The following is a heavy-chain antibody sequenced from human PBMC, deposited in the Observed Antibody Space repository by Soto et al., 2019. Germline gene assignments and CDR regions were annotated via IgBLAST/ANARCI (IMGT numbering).Heavy chain of an antibody. J-gene: IGHJ4*02. Sequence: QLQLQESGPGLVKPSETLSLTCTVSGGSISSSSFYWGWIRQPPGKGLEWIGSIYYTGSTYYNPSLKSRVTISVDTSKNEFSLKVSSVTAADTAVYYCARRRGSGYGRVDFWGQGTLVTVSS. CDR3: ARRRGSGYGRVDF. CDR1: GGSISSSSFY. V-gene: IGHV4-39*01. D-gene: IGHD5-12*01. CDR2: IYYTGST.